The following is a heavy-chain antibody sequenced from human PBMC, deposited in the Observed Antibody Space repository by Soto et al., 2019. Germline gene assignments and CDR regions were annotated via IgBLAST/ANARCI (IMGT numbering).Heavy chain of an antibody. V-gene: IGHV1-8*01. CDR2: MNPNSGNT. CDR1: GYTFTSYD. Sequence: QVQLVQSGAEVKKPGASVKVSCKASGYTFTSYDINWVRQATGQGLEWMGWMNPNSGNTGNAQKFQGRVTMTRNTSISTADMELSSLRSEYTAVYYCARGRAGRYYYCGMDVWGQGTTVTVSS. J-gene: IGHJ6*02. CDR3: ARGRAGRYYYCGMDV.